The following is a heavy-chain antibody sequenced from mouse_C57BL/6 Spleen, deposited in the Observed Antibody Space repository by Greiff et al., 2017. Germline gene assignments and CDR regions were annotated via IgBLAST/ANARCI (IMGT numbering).Heavy chain of an antibody. D-gene: IGHD2-12*01. CDR1: GFSFNTYA. V-gene: IGHV10-1*01. CDR3: VSSLYCSFAY. CDR2: LRSKSNNYAT. Sequence: VQLVESGGGLVQPKGSLKLSCAASGFSFNTYAMNWVRQAPGKGVEWVARLRSKSNNYATYYDDSVKDRFTISRDDSSSMLYLQMNNLTTEDAAVYYCVSSLYCSFAYWGQGTLVTVSA. J-gene: IGHJ3*01.